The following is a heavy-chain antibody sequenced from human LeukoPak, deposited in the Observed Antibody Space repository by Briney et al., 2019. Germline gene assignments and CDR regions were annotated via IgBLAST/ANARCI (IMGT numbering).Heavy chain of an antibody. CDR3: ARQGTDTAMEY. V-gene: IGHV4-4*07. Sequence: SETLSLTCTVSGGSISSYYWNWIRQRAGQGLEWIGRIYTTGSTNYSPSLKSRVTISLDTSKNQFSLKLTSDTAADTAVYYCARQGTDTAMEYWGQGTLVTVSS. CDR1: GGSISSYY. J-gene: IGHJ4*02. CDR2: IYTTGST. D-gene: IGHD5-18*01.